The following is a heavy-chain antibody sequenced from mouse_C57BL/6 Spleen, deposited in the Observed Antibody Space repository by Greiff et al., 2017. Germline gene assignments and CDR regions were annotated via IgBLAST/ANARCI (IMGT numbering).Heavy chain of an antibody. V-gene: IGHV5-4*01. D-gene: IGHD1-1*01. CDR3: ASGGSSTPLDY. CDR1: GFTFSSYA. J-gene: IGHJ2*01. Sequence: EVHLVESGGGLVKPGGSLKLSCAASGFTFSSYAMSWVRQTPEKRLEWVATISDGGSYTYYPDNVKGRFTISRDNAKNNLYLQMSQLKSDDTAMYYCASGGSSTPLDYWGQGTTLTVSS. CDR2: ISDGGSYT.